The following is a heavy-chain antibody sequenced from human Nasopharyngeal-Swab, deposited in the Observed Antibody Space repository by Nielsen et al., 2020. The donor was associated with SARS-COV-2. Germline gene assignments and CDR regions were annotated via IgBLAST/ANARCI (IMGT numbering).Heavy chain of an antibody. CDR3: ERERGCSSTSCRYYFDY. V-gene: IGHV4-31*03. Sequence: SETLSLTCTVSGGSFSSAGYFWTWIRQHPGKGLEWIGYIYYSGSTYYNPSLKSRVTISVDTSKNHFSLKLSSVTAADTEGDGGERERGCSSTSCRYYFDYWGQGTLVTVSS. D-gene: IGHD2-2*01. CDR2: IYYSGST. CDR1: GGSFSSAGYF. J-gene: IGHJ4*02.